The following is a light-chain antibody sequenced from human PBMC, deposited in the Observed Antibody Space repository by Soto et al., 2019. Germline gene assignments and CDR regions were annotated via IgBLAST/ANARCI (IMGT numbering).Light chain of an antibody. J-gene: IGKJ2*03. Sequence: DIQMTQSPSTLSASVGERVTITCRASQTINEWVAWYQQKIGKAPKVLIYQASTLASAVPSRFSGSGSGTTFTLTISSLQPDDSATYYCQHYNSYPYSFGQGTKLEI. CDR2: QAS. CDR1: QTINEW. V-gene: IGKV1-5*03. CDR3: QHYNSYPYS.